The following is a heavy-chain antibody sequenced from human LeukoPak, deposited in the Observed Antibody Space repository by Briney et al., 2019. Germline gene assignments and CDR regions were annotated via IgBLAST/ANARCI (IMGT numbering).Heavy chain of an antibody. Sequence: GASVKVSCKASGYTFTNYYIHWVRQAPGQGLEWMGWISAYNGNTNYAQKLQGRVTMTTDTSTSTAYMELRSLRSDDTAVYYCARRPYCSGGSCYSPNNWFDPWGQGTLVTVSS. CDR2: ISAYNGNT. CDR3: ARRPYCSGGSCYSPNNWFDP. V-gene: IGHV1-18*01. CDR1: GYTFTNYY. D-gene: IGHD2-15*01. J-gene: IGHJ5*02.